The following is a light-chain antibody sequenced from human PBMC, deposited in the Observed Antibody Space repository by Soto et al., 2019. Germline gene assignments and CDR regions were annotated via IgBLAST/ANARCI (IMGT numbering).Light chain of an antibody. CDR2: EVS. CDR3: SSYTPTNTYV. J-gene: IGLJ1*01. V-gene: IGLV2-14*01. CDR1: SSDVGAYNY. Sequence: QSVLAQPASVSGSPGQSITISCNGTSSDVGAYNYVSWYQQHPVKAPKLIIYEVSNRPSGVSHRFSGSKSGNTASLTISGLQAEDEADYFCSSYTPTNTYVFGTGTKVTV.